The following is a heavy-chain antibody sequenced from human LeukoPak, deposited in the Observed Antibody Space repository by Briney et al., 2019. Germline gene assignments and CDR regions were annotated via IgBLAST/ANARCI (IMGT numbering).Heavy chain of an antibody. D-gene: IGHD3-10*01. CDR1: GGSFSDSY. J-gene: IGHJ6*03. CDR3: AQGESYYYMDV. Sequence: SETLSLTCAVYGGSFSDSYWSWIRQPPGKGLEWIGEINHSGSTNYNPSLKSRVTMSVDTSKNQFSLKLNSVTAADTAVYYCAQGESYYYMDVWGKGTTVTVSS. CDR2: INHSGST. V-gene: IGHV4-34*01.